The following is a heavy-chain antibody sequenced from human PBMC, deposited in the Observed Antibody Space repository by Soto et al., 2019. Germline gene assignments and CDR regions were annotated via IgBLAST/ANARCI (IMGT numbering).Heavy chain of an antibody. V-gene: IGHV4-34*01. CDR1: GGSFSGYY. J-gene: IGHJ4*02. CDR3: ARGDLLTGYSY. Sequence: SETLSLTCAVYGGSFSGYYGSWIRQPPGKGLEWIGEIKHSGRTNYNPSLKSRVTISVDTSKNQFSLKMSSVTAADTAVYYCARGDLLTGYSYWGQGTLVTVSS. D-gene: IGHD3-9*01. CDR2: IKHSGRT.